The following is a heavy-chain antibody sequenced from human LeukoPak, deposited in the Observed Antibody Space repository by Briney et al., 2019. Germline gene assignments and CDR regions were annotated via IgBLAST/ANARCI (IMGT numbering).Heavy chain of an antibody. J-gene: IGHJ3*02. V-gene: IGHV3-48*01. Sequence: GGSLRLSCAASRFTFSDFSMNWVRQAPGKGLEDIAYINANSKTIRYADSVKGRFSISRDNAKNSLYLQMNSLRVEDTAVYYCARDPNGDYIGAFEIWGQGTMVTVSS. CDR3: ARDPNGDYIGAFEI. CDR2: INANSKTI. D-gene: IGHD4-17*01. CDR1: RFTFSDFS.